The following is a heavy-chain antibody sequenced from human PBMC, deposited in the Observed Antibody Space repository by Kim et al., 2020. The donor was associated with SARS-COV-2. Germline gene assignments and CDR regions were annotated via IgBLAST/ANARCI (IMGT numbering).Heavy chain of an antibody. Sequence: GGSLRLSCAASGFTFSRYWMHWVRQAPGKGLVWVSRINSDGSSRCYADSVKGRFTISRDNAKNTLYLQMNSLRAEDTAVYYCAREDITMVRGVPDYWGQGTLVTVSS. J-gene: IGHJ4*02. D-gene: IGHD3-10*01. CDR1: GFTFSRYW. V-gene: IGHV3-74*01. CDR2: INSDGSSR. CDR3: AREDITMVRGVPDY.